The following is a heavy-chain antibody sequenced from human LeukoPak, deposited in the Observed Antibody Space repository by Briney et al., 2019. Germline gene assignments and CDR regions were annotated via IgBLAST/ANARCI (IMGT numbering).Heavy chain of an antibody. Sequence: EXXKISCKGSGYSFTSYWIGWVRQMPGKGLEWMGIIYPGDSDTRYSPSFQGQVTISAEKSISTAYLQWSSLKASDTAMYYCARTLLRSRRVDYWGQGTLVTVSS. J-gene: IGHJ4*02. D-gene: IGHD2-15*01. CDR2: IYPGDSDT. V-gene: IGHV5-51*01. CDR3: ARTLLRSRRVDY. CDR1: GYSFTSYW.